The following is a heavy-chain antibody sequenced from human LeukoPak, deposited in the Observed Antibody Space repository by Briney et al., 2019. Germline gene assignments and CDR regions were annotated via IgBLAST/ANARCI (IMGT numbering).Heavy chain of an antibody. J-gene: IGHJ4*02. Sequence: GGYLRLSCAASGFTFSSYEMNWVRQAPGQGREWISYISSSASTIYYADSVKGRFTISRDNAKNSLYLQMNSLRAEDTAIYYCVTRHDYGDHGRGCLDYWGQGTLVTVSS. D-gene: IGHD4-17*01. CDR3: VTRHDYGDHGRGCLDY. V-gene: IGHV3-48*03. CDR2: ISSSASTI. CDR1: GFTFSSYE.